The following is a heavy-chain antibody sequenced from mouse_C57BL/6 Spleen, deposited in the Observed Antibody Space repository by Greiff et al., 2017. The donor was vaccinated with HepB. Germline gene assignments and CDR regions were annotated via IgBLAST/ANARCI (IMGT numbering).Heavy chain of an antibody. Sequence: QVQLQQPGTELVKPGASVKLSCKASGYTFTSYWMHWVKQRPGQGLEWIGNINPSNGGTNYNEKFKSKATLTVDKSSSTADMQLSSLTSEDSAVYYCARSAISYPGLWFAYWGQGTLVTVSA. CDR1: GYTFTSYW. CDR2: INPSNGGT. J-gene: IGHJ3*01. CDR3: ARSAISYPGLWFAY. D-gene: IGHD2-10*01. V-gene: IGHV1-53*01.